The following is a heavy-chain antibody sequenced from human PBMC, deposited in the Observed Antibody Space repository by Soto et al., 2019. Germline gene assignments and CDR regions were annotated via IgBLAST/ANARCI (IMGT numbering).Heavy chain of an antibody. CDR1: GYTFTSYG. J-gene: IGHJ3*02. CDR2: ISAYNGNT. CDR3: ARDLTGGYCISTSCYVVAFDI. V-gene: IGHV1-18*01. Sequence: ASVKVSCKASGYTFTSYGISWVRRAPGEGLEWMGWISAYNGNTNYAQKLQDRVTMTTDTSTSTAYMELRSLRSDDTAVYYCARDLTGGYCISTSCYVVAFDIWGQGTMVTVSS. D-gene: IGHD2-2*01.